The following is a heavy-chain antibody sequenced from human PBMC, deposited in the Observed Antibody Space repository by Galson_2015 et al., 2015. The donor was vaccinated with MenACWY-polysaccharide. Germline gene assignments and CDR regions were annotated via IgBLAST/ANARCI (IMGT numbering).Heavy chain of an antibody. D-gene: IGHD2-2*01. J-gene: IGHJ6*02. Sequence: SVKVSCKASGYTLTSNDIIWVRQATGQGLEYMGWMNPDNGNTRNAQKFQGRVTMTSDTSTNTAYMELSSLGSEDTAVYYCARGQSRPSRYYGLDVWGQGTTVTVSS. CDR1: GYTLTSND. CDR2: MNPDNGNT. CDR3: ARGQSRPSRYYGLDV. V-gene: IGHV1-8*01.